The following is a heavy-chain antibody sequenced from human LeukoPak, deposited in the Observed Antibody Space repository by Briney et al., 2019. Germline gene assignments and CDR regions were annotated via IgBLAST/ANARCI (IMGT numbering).Heavy chain of an antibody. J-gene: IGHJ4*02. CDR1: GDSITNTIYY. Sequence: PSETLSLTCSVSGDSITNTIYYWAWVRQPPGKGLEWIGTVYYTGATFYKPSLKSRVTVSADTSRNQFSPSLRSVTAADAAVYYCATIRRYGGNPAYYFDDWGQGTLVTVSS. D-gene: IGHD5-12*01. CDR2: VYYTGAT. V-gene: IGHV4-39*01. CDR3: ATIRRYGGNPAYYFDD.